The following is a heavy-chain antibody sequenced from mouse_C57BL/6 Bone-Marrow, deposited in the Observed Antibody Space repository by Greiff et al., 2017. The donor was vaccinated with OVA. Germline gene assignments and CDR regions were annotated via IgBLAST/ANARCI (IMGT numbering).Heavy chain of an antibody. D-gene: IGHD1-1*01. Sequence: QVQLKESGAELARPGASVKLSCKASGYTFTSYGISWVKQRTGQGLEWIGEIYPRSGNTYYNEKFKGKATLTEDKSSSTAYMELRSLTAEDSAVYFCARKRYYVSSPLYAMDYWGQGTSVTVSS. CDR1: GYTFTSYG. CDR3: ARKRYYVSSPLYAMDY. V-gene: IGHV1-81*01. CDR2: IYPRSGNT. J-gene: IGHJ4*01.